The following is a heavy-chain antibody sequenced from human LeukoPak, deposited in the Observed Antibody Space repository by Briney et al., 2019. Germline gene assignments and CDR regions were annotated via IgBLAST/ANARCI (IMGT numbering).Heavy chain of an antibody. J-gene: IGHJ5*02. Sequence: PSETLSLTCAVSGDSITRGGYSWSCIRQPPGKGLECIGYIYHGGSAYYNPSLKGRLTISVDTSNNQFSLRLSSVTAADTAVYYCARVLTRYLRKWFDPWGQGTLVTVSS. CDR2: IYHGGSA. V-gene: IGHV4-30-2*01. D-gene: IGHD3-9*01. CDR1: GDSITRGGYS. CDR3: ARVLTRYLRKWFDP.